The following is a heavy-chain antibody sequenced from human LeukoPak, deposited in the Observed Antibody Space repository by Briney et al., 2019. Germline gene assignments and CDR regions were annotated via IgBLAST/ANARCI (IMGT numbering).Heavy chain of an antibody. CDR1: GLTFSSYS. Sequence: GGPLNLSGAPFGLTFSSYSMNWSPQAPGKGLEWVSSIRRSSSYIYYADSVKGRFTISRDKTKNSLYLQMNSLRAEDTAVYYCARAYSSPHAFDIWGQGTMVTVSS. V-gene: IGHV3-21*01. D-gene: IGHD6-13*01. J-gene: IGHJ3*02. CDR2: IRRSSSYI. CDR3: ARAYSSPHAFDI.